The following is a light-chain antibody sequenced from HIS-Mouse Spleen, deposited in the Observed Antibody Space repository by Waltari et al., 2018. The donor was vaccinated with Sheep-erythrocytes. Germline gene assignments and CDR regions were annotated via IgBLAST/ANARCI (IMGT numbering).Light chain of an antibody. CDR1: HLRYKY. J-gene: IGLJ2*01. V-gene: IGLV3-1*01. CDR2: HDS. Sequence: SYELTQPPSVSVSPGQTASLTCSGDHLRYKYACCDQQKPAQSHVLVIYHDSKRPSGIPERFSGSNSGNTATLTISGTQAMDEADYYCQAWDSSTAVFGGGTKLTVL. CDR3: QAWDSSTAV.